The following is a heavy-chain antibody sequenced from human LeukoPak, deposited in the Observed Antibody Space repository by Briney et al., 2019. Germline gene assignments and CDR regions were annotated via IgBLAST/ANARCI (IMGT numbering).Heavy chain of an antibody. D-gene: IGHD3-16*01. J-gene: IGHJ6*03. V-gene: IGHV1-46*01. CDR2: INPSGGST. CDR1: GYTFTSYY. CDR3: ARVPPGWGYMDV. Sequence: GASVKVSCKASGYTFTSYYMHWVRQAPGQGLEWMGIINPSGGSTSYAQKFQGRVTMTRDTSTSTAYMELRSLRSDDTAVYYCARVPPGWGYMDVWGKGTTVTISS.